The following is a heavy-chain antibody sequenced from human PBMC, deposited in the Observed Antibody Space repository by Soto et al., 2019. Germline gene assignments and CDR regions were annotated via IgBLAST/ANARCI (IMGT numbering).Heavy chain of an antibody. CDR3: ARGPYYDLIWNYYYMDV. Sequence: QVQLQESGPGLVKPSETLSLSCSVSGGSISGHYWSWVRQTPGKGLEWIGYMYYSRSTNYNPSLKSRVTISVDTSKTHFSLRLTSVTAADTAVYYCARGPYYDLIWNYYYMDVWGKGTTVTVSS. D-gene: IGHD3-16*01. V-gene: IGHV4-59*08. CDR2: MYYSRST. J-gene: IGHJ6*03. CDR1: GGSISGHY.